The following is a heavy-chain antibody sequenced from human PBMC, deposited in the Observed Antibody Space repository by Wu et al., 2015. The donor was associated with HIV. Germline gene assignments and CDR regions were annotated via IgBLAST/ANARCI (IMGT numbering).Heavy chain of an antibody. Sequence: QVQLVQSGAEVKKPGSAVKVSCRAPGVPFSRNGINWVRQAPGQGLQWMGWIDPNSGGTNYAQEFQGRVTMTRDTSMSTVYMEVRRLRSDDTAVYYCARADRVDSGYDYLATFDPWGQGTLVTVSS. CDR1: GVPFSRNG. V-gene: IGHV1-2*02. J-gene: IGHJ5*02. CDR3: ARADRVDSGYDYLATFDP. CDR2: IDPNSGGT. D-gene: IGHD5-12*01.